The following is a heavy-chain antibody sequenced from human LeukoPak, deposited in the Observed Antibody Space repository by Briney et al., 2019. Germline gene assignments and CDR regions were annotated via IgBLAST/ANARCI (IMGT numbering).Heavy chain of an antibody. CDR2: IREDGRET. V-gene: IGHV3-7*01. Sequence: GGSLRLSCAASGFTFRNYWMSWVRQAPGKGLEWVANIREDGRETFYVDSVKGRFTISRDNAKDSLDLEMNSLRAEDAALYYCARVPTVTGRGNWYFDLWGRGTLVTVSS. CDR3: ARVPTVTGRGNWYFDL. D-gene: IGHD4-17*01. J-gene: IGHJ2*01. CDR1: GFTFRNYW.